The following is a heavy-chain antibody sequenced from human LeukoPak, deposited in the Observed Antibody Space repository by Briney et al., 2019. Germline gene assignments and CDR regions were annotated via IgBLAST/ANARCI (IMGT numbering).Heavy chain of an antibody. CDR3: ARDQAIWDSSGFIPYFDY. V-gene: IGHV1-46*01. D-gene: IGHD3-22*01. Sequence: ASVKVSCKASHYNLTNYGINWVRQAPGQGLEWMGIINPSGGSTSYAQKFQGRVTMTRDTSTSTVYMELSSLRSEDTAVYYCARDQAIWDSSGFIPYFDYWGQGTLVTVSS. J-gene: IGHJ4*02. CDR2: INPSGGST. CDR1: HYNLTNYG.